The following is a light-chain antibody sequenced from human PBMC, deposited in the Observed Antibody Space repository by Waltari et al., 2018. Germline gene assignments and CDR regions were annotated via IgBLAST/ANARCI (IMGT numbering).Light chain of an antibody. CDR3: SSYADNTLV. Sequence: QSALTQPPSASGSPGQSVTISCTGTSSAYVSWFQHPPGKAPKLMIYEVSKRPSGVPDRFSGSKSGNTASLTVSGLQADDEAHYYCSSYADNTLVFGGGTKLTVL. CDR2: EVS. CDR1: SSAY. V-gene: IGLV2-8*01. J-gene: IGLJ3*02.